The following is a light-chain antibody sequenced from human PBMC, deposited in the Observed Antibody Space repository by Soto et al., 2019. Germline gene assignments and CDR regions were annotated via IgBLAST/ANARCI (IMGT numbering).Light chain of an antibody. V-gene: IGKV1-33*01. J-gene: IGKJ4*01. Sequence: DIQMTQSPSSLSASVGDRVTITCQASQDISNYLNWYQQKPGKAPKLLIYDASNLETGVPSRFSGSGSVTDFTFTISSLQPEDIATYYCQQYDNLPLTFGGGTKVAIK. CDR1: QDISNY. CDR3: QQYDNLPLT. CDR2: DAS.